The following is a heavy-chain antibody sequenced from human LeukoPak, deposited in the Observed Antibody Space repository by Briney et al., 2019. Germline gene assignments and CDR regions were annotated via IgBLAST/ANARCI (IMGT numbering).Heavy chain of an antibody. CDR1: GYTFTSYG. D-gene: IGHD2-21*01. J-gene: IGHJ6*02. CDR2: ISAYNGNT. CDR3: ARRSRLWPGPPIYYYYYGMDV. Sequence: GASVKVSCKASGYTFTSYGISWVRQAPGQGLEWMGWISAYNGNTNYAQKLQGKVTMTTDTSTSTAYMELRSLRSDDTAVYYCARRSRLWPGPPIYYYYYGMDVWGQGTTVTVSS. V-gene: IGHV1-18*01.